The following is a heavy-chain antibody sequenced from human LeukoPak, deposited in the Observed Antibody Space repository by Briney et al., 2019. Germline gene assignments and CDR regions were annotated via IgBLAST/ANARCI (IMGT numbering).Heavy chain of an antibody. V-gene: IGHV4-61*02. CDR2: IYTSVST. Sequence: SQTLSLTCTFSGGSISSGSYYRSWIRQPAGKGLEWIGRIYTSVSTNYNPSLRSRVTISVDTSKNSFSLKLSSMTAADTAEYYCARVVPGYCSSTSCYDVDAFDIWGQGTMVTVSS. J-gene: IGHJ3*02. D-gene: IGHD2-2*01. CDR3: ARVVPGYCSSTSCYDVDAFDI. CDR1: GGSISSGSYY.